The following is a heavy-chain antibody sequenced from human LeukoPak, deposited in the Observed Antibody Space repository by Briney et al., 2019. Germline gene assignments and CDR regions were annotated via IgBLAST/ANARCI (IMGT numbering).Heavy chain of an antibody. CDR3: ATDITMVRGTQTPKDY. D-gene: IGHD3-10*01. CDR1: GYTLTELS. CDR2: FDPEDGET. Sequence: ASVKVSCKVSGYTLTELSMHWVRQAPGKGVEWMGGFDPEDGETIYAQKFQGRVTMTEDTSTDTAYMELSSLRSEDTAVYYCATDITMVRGTQTPKDYWGQGTLVTVSS. V-gene: IGHV1-24*01. J-gene: IGHJ4*02.